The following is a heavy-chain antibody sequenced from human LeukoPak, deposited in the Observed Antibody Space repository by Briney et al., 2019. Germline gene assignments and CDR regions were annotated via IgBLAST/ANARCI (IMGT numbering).Heavy chain of an antibody. Sequence: GGSLRLSCAASGFTFSSYAMSWVRQAPGKGLEWVSAISGSGGSTYYADSVKGRFTISRDNSKNTLYLQMNSLRAEDTAVYYCAREPFDRQQLGGDFDYWGQGTLVTVSS. J-gene: IGHJ4*02. CDR1: GFTFSSYA. V-gene: IGHV3-23*01. D-gene: IGHD6-13*01. CDR3: AREPFDRQQLGGDFDY. CDR2: ISGSGGST.